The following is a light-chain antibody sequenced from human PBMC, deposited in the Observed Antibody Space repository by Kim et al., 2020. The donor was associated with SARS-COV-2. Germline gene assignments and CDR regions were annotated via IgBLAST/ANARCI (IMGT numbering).Light chain of an antibody. J-gene: IGKJ1*01. Sequence: DIVMTQSPDSLAVSLGERATINCKSSRSVLYSSNNKNYLAWYQQKPGQPPNLLIYWASTRESGVPDRFSGSGSGTDFTLTISSLQAEDVAVYYCQQYYSTPRTFGQGTKVDIK. CDR2: WAS. V-gene: IGKV4-1*01. CDR1: RSVLYSSNNKNY. CDR3: QQYYSTPRT.